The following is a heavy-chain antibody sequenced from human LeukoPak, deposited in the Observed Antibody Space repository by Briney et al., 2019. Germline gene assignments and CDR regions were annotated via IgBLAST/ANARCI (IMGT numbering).Heavy chain of an antibody. CDR1: GSTFSSYA. CDR2: IIPIFGTA. V-gene: IGHV1-69*05. D-gene: IGHD6-13*01. J-gene: IGHJ4*02. Sequence: SVKVSCKASGSTFSSYAISWVRQAPGQGLEWMGGIIPIFGTANYAQKFQGRVTITTDESTSTAYMELSSLRSEDTAVYYCAREHSGSWDQFDYWGQGTLVTVSS. CDR3: AREHSGSWDQFDY.